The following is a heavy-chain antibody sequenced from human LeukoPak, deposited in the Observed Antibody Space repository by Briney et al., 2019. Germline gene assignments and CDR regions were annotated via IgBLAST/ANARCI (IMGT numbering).Heavy chain of an antibody. CDR1: GYTFSSYY. Sequence: GASVKVSCKRSGYTFSSYYIHWVRQAPGQGLEWMGIINPSGGSTNYAQKFQGRVTMTRDMSTSTVYMELSSLRSEDTAVYYCAREAVTIFALVRTQTTKRPHRFDPWGQGTLVTVSS. CDR3: AREAVTIFALVRTQTTKRPHRFDP. D-gene: IGHD3-3*01. V-gene: IGHV1-46*01. J-gene: IGHJ5*02. CDR2: INPSGGST.